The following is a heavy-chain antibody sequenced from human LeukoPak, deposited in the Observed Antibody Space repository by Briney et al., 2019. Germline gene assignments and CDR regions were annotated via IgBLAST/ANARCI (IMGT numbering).Heavy chain of an antibody. J-gene: IGHJ3*02. CDR2: ISYDGSNK. V-gene: IGHV3-30*01. Sequence: GRSLRLSCAASGFTFSSYAMHWVRQAPGKGLEWVAVISYDGSNKYYADSVKGRFTISRDNSKNTLYLQMNSLRAEDTAVYYCARDRVYCSSTSCYRSNALDIWGQGTMVTVSS. CDR1: GFTFSSYA. D-gene: IGHD2-2*01. CDR3: ARDRVYCSSTSCYRSNALDI.